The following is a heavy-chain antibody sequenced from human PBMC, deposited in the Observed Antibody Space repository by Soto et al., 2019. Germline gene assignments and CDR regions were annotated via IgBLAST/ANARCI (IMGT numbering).Heavy chain of an antibody. V-gene: IGHV3-23*01. D-gene: IGHD1-1*01. CDR2: ISGSGGGT. J-gene: IGHJ5*02. Sequence: PGGSLRLSCGVSGFTLSSYAMSWVRQAAGKGLEWVSAISGSGGGTYYADSVKGRFTISRDNSKNTVYLQMNSLRVEDTAIYYCATDPERQNWFDPWGQGTLVTV. CDR1: GFTLSSYA. CDR3: ATDPERQNWFDP.